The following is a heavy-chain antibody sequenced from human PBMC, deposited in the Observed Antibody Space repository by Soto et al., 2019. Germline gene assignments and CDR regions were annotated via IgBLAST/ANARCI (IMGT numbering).Heavy chain of an antibody. CDR3: VRDLRCCGMVV. CDR1: GASMRSYS. D-gene: IGHD3-9*01. J-gene: IGHJ6*02. V-gene: IGHV4-59*01. CDR2: IFYTGIG. Sequence: QVELRESGPGLVKPSETVFLTCNVSGASMRSYSWPWMRPSPGKGLQWLGKIFYTGIGILNPSLMSRLKISVDTAKNKFSLTLTSVTAADTAVYYCVRDLRCCGMVVWGHGATITVSS.